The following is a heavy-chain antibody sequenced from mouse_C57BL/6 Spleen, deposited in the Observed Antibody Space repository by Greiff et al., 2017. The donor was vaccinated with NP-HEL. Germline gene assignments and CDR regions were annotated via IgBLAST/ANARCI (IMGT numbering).Heavy chain of an antibody. Sequence: VQLQESGPGLVAPSQSLSITCTVSGFSLTSYAISWVRQPPGKGLEWLGVIWTGGGTNYNSDLKSRLSISKDNSKSQVFLKMNSLQTDDTARYYCARKYDYDVGWYFDVWGTGTTVTVSS. CDR1: GFSLTSYA. J-gene: IGHJ1*03. V-gene: IGHV2-9-1*01. CDR2: IWTGGGT. D-gene: IGHD2-4*01. CDR3: ARKYDYDVGWYFDV.